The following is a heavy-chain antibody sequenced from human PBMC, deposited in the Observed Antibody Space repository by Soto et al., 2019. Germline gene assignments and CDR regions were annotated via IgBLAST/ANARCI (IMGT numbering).Heavy chain of an antibody. CDR3: ARVAYYYDSSGYFS. Sequence: GGSLRLSCAASGFTFSSYNMNWVRQAPGKGLEWVSYISSSGSTIYYADSVKGRFTISRDNAKNSLYLQMNSLRAEDTAVYYCARVAYYYDSSGYFSWGQGTLVNVSS. D-gene: IGHD3-22*01. J-gene: IGHJ5*02. V-gene: IGHV3-48*01. CDR1: GFTFSSYN. CDR2: ISSSGSTI.